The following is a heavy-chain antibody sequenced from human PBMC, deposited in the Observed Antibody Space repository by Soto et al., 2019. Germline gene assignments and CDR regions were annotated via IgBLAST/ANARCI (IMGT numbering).Heavy chain of an antibody. CDR2: ISSDSTAR. D-gene: IGHD7-27*01. J-gene: IGHJ4*02. Sequence: PGGSLRLSCGASGFSFSSYTMNWVRQAPGKGLEWISYISSDSTARVYADSVQGRFTISRGNAKNSLYLQMNSLRDEDTAVYYCARDLNWAFDYWGQGTLVTVSS. V-gene: IGHV3-48*02. CDR3: ARDLNWAFDY. CDR1: GFSFSSYT.